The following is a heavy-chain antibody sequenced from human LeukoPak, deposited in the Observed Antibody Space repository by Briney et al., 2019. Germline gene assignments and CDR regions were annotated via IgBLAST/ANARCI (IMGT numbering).Heavy chain of an antibody. CDR1: GYTFTGYY. V-gene: IGHV1-2*02. CDR3: ARGYYDSSGYDHLDY. D-gene: IGHD3-22*01. J-gene: IGHJ4*02. CDR2: INPNSGGT. Sequence: GASVKVSCKASGYTFTGYYMHWVRQAPGQGLEWMGWINPNSGGTNYSQKFQGRVTMTRDTSISTAYMELSRLRSDDTAVYYCARGYYDSSGYDHLDYWGQGTLVTVSS.